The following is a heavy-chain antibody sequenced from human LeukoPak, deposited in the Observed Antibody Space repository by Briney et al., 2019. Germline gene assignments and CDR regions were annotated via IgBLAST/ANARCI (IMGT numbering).Heavy chain of an antibody. CDR2: IYYSGST. CDR3: ARGGPEDSSSSTFDY. CDR1: GGSISSSSYY. V-gene: IGHV4-39*01. D-gene: IGHD6-6*01. J-gene: IGHJ4*02. Sequence: PSETLSLTCTVSGGSISSSSYYWGWIRQPPGKGLEWIGSIYYSGSTYYNPSLKSRVTISVDTSKNQFSLKLSSVTAADTAVYYCARGGPEDSSSSTFDYWGQGTLVTVSS.